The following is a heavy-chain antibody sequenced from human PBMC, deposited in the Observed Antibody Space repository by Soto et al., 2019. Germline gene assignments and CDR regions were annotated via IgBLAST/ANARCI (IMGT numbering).Heavy chain of an antibody. J-gene: IGHJ4*02. V-gene: IGHV3-64D*06. Sequence: GGSLRLSWSASGFTFSICAMHWVGKAPGKGLEYVSSISTNGGSTDYADSVKGRFTISRDNSKNTVYLQMSSLRVEDTAVYYCVKGEYYYDSSGYYPFDYWGQGT. CDR1: GFTFSICA. CDR2: ISTNGGST. D-gene: IGHD3-22*01. CDR3: VKGEYYYDSSGYYPFDY.